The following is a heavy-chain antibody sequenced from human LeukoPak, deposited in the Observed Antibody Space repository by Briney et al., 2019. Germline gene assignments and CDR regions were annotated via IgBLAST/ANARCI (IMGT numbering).Heavy chain of an antibody. V-gene: IGHV1-69*04. D-gene: IGHD6-13*01. J-gene: IGHJ6*02. CDR2: IIPILGIA. CDR3: ARDRDGSSWSRYGMDV. CDR1: GGTFSSYT. Sequence: GASVKVSCKAPGGTFSSYTISWVRQAPGQGLEWMGRIIPILGIANYAQKFQGRVTITADKSTSTAYMELSSLRSEDTAVYYCARDRDGSSWSRYGMDVGGQGTTVTVSS.